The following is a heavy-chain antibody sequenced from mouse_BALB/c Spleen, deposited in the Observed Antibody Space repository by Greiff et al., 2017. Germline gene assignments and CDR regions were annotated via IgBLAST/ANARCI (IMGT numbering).Heavy chain of an antibody. CDR3: ARFPYGNYYFDY. V-gene: IGHV1-7*01. CDR1: GYTFTSYW. J-gene: IGHJ2*01. CDR2: INPSTGYT. D-gene: IGHD2-1*01. Sequence: VQLQQSGAELAKPGASVKMSCKASGYTFTSYWMHWVKQRPGQGLEWIGYINPSTGYTEYNQKFKDKATLTAVKSSSTAYMQLSSLTSEDSAVYYCARFPYGNYYFDYWGQGTTLTVSS.